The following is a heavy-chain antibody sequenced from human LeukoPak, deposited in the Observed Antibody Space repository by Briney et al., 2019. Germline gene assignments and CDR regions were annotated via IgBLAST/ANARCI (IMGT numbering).Heavy chain of an antibody. D-gene: IGHD2-2*01. J-gene: IGHJ6*03. CDR2: INPNSGGT. V-gene: IGHV1-2*02. CDR3: ASADCSSTSCYFDYYYTDV. Sequence: ASLKVSCHASGSTFTCYYMHWVRQAPGQGLEWMGWINPNSGGTNYAQKFQGRVTMTRDTPISTAYMELSRLRSDATAVYYCASADCSSTSCYFDYYYTDVWGKGTTVTVSS. CDR1: GSTFTCYY.